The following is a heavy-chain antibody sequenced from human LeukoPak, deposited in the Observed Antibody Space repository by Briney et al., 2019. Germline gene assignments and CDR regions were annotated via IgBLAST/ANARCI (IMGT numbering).Heavy chain of an antibody. V-gene: IGHV4-39*07. CDR3: ARVGGVLYCTNGVCYSGDDYYYYYYMDV. D-gene: IGHD2-8*01. CDR1: GGSISSSSYY. J-gene: IGHJ6*03. Sequence: PSETLSLTCTVSGGSISSSSYYWGWIRQPPGKGLEWIGSIYYSGSTYYNPSLKSRVTIPVDTSKNQFSLKLSSVTAADTAVYYCARVGGVLYCTNGVCYSGDDYYYYYYMDVWGKGTTVTVSS. CDR2: IYYSGST.